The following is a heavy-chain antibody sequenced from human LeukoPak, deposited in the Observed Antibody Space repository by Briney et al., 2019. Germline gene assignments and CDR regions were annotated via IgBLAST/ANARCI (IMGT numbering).Heavy chain of an antibody. V-gene: IGHV1-69*04. CDR1: GGTFSSYA. CDR3: ANSPVVVTARRAFDI. D-gene: IGHD2-21*02. J-gene: IGHJ3*02. Sequence: GASVKVSCKASGGTFSSYAISWVRQAPGQGLEWMGRIIPTLGIANYAQKFQGRVTITADKSTSTAYMELSSLRSEDTAVYYCANSPVVVTARRAFDIWGQGTMVTVSS. CDR2: IIPTLGIA.